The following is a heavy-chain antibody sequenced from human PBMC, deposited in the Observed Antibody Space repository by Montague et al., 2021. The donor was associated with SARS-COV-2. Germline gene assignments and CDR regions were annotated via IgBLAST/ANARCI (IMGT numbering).Heavy chain of an antibody. CDR2: IYYSGST. Sequence: SETLSLTCTVSGGSISSYYWSWIRQPPGKGLEWFGYIYYSGSTNXXPSLKSRVTISVDTSKNQFSLKLSSVTATDTAVYYCAGSGRYSYGFYYYGMDVWGQGTTVTVSS. CDR3: AGSGRYSYGFYYYGMDV. J-gene: IGHJ6*02. CDR1: GGSISSYY. V-gene: IGHV4-59*01. D-gene: IGHD5-18*01.